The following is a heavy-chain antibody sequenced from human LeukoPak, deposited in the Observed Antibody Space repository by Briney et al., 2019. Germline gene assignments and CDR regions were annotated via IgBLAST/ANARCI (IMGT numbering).Heavy chain of an antibody. CDR1: GYTFTSYD. D-gene: IGHD3-22*01. Sequence: ASVKVSCKASGYTFTSYDINWVRQATGQGLEWMGWMNPNSGNTGYAQKFQGRVTMTRNTSISTAYMELSSLRSEDTAVYYCARGRSLYDSSGYYYFDYWGQGTLVTVSS. J-gene: IGHJ4*02. CDR3: ARGRSLYDSSGYYYFDY. CDR2: MNPNSGNT. V-gene: IGHV1-8*01.